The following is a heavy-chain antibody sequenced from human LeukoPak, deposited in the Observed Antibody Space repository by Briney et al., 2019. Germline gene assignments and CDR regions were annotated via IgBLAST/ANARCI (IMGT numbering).Heavy chain of an antibody. V-gene: IGHV1-69*06. J-gene: IGHJ5*02. D-gene: IGHD2-2*01. Sequence: SVKVSCKASGGTFSSYAISWVRQAPGQGLEWMGGIIPIFGTANYAQKFQGRVTITADKSTSTAYMELSSLRSEDTAVYYCARGFWSGYCSSTSCYGWFDPWGQGTLVTVSS. CDR3: ARGFWSGYCSSTSCYGWFDP. CDR2: IIPIFGTA. CDR1: GGTFSSYA.